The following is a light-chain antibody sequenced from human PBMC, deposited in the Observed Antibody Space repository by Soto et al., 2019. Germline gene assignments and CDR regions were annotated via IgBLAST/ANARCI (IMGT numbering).Light chain of an antibody. J-gene: IGKJ3*01. CDR1: QSISSW. CDR3: QQYNSYQFT. V-gene: IGKV1-5*01. Sequence: DIQMTQSPSTLSASVGDRVTITCRASQSISSWLAWYQQKPGKAPKLLIYDASSLESGVPSRFSGSGSGTEFTLTISSLQTDDFATYYCQQYNSYQFTFGPGTKVDIK. CDR2: DAS.